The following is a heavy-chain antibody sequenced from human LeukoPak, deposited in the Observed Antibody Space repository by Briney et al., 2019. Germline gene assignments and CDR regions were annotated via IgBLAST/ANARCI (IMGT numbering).Heavy chain of an antibody. V-gene: IGHV3-23*01. CDR2: ISISGEYI. Sequence: GGSLRLPCAASGFTFGAYAMSWVRQVPGKGPEWVSSISISGEYISYTDSVKGRFTISRDNSKNALYLEMNNLRAEDTAVYYCAKLGLHQYDSSGHLSYWGQGTLVTVSS. CDR1: GFTFGAYA. D-gene: IGHD3-22*01. J-gene: IGHJ4*02. CDR3: AKLGLHQYDSSGHLSY.